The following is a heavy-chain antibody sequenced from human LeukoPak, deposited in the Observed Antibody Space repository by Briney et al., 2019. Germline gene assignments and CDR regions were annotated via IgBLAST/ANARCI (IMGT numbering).Heavy chain of an antibody. V-gene: IGHV4-39*01. D-gene: IGHD6-13*01. J-gene: IGHJ4*02. CDR3: ARQSSSWCPNQY. CDR2: IYYSGST. Sequence: PSETLSLTCTVSGGSISSSSYYWGWIRQPPGKGLEWIGSIYYSGSTYYNPSLKSRVTISVDTSKNQFSLKLSSVTAADTAVYYCARQSSSWCPNQYWGQGTLVTVSS. CDR1: GGSISSSSYY.